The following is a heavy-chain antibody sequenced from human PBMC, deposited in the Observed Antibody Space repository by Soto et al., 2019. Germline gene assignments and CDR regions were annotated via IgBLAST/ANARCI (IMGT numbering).Heavy chain of an antibody. CDR1: GYNFARSS. CDR3: APYYNYWKI. J-gene: IGHJ4*02. CDR2: IYPGSSEI. Sequence: EVQLVQSGAEVKKPGESLKISCKASGYNFARSSIGWVRQMPGKGLEWVAIIYPGSSEITYSPSFQGQVTISADMSISTAYLQWSSLQASDTAIYYCAPYYNYWKIWGQGTLVTVSS. D-gene: IGHD3-3*01. V-gene: IGHV5-51*01.